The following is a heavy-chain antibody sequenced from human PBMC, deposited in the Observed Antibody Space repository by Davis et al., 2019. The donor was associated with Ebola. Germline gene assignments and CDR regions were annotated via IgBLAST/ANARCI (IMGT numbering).Heavy chain of an antibody. J-gene: IGHJ4*02. D-gene: IGHD6-19*01. Sequence: GESLKISCAASGFTVSSNHMSWVRQAPGKGLEWVSVIYDHSTAYADSVRGRFIISRDKSTNTLYLEMNSPRVDDTAVYYCATTQWLREFDNWGQGTLVTVSS. CDR3: ATTQWLREFDN. CDR1: GFTVSSNH. V-gene: IGHV3-53*05. CDR2: IYDHST.